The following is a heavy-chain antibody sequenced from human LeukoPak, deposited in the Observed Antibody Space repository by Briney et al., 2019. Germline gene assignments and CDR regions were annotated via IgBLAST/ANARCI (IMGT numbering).Heavy chain of an antibody. J-gene: IGHJ4*02. D-gene: IGHD1-26*01. CDR3: ARVQAEVGPGH. Sequence: SETLSLTCAVYGGSFSGYYWSWIRQPPGKGLEWIGEINHSGSATCNPSPKSRVTISVDTSKNQFSLNLNSVTAADTAVYYCARVQAEVGPGHWGQGTLVTVSS. CDR1: GGSFSGYY. CDR2: INHSGSA. V-gene: IGHV4-34*01.